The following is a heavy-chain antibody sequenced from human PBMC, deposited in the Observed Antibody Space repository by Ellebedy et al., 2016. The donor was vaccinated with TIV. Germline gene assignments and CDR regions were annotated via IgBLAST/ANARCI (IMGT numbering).Heavy chain of an antibody. D-gene: IGHD2-21*02. J-gene: IGHJ4*02. CDR3: ARALGGGYCY. V-gene: IGHV3-7*01. CDR1: GFTFSTYW. CDR2: IKQDGSEK. Sequence: AGSLRLSXAASGFTFSTYWMHWVRQAPGKGLEWVANIKQDGSEKYYVDSVKGRFTISRDNAKNSLYLQMNSLRAEDTAVYYCARALGGGYCYWGQGTLVTVSS.